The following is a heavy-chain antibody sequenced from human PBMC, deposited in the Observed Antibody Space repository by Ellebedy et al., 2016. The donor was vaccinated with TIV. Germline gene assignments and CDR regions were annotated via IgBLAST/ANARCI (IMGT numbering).Heavy chain of an antibody. CDR3: ASLKLLFGVVISIFDY. CDR1: EFTVSSNY. V-gene: IGHV3-66*01. CDR2: IYSGGSI. D-gene: IGHD3-3*01. Sequence: GESLKISCAASEFTVSSNYMSWVRQAPGKGLEWVSVIYSGGSIYYADSVKGRFTISRDNSKNTLYLQMNSLRAEDTAMYYCASLKLLFGVVISIFDYWGQGTLVTVSS. J-gene: IGHJ4*02.